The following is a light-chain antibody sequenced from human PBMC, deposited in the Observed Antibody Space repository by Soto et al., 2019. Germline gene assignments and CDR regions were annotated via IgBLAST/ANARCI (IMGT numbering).Light chain of an antibody. V-gene: IGKV1-6*01. Sequence: AIQMTQSPSSLAASVGDRVTITCRASQGIKNVLGWFQQKPGKAPKLPINAAWSLQSGVPSRFSGSGSGTNFTLTISSLQPEDSATYYCLQDYNYPRTFGQGTKVDIK. CDR3: LQDYNYPRT. CDR2: AAW. CDR1: QGIKNV. J-gene: IGKJ1*01.